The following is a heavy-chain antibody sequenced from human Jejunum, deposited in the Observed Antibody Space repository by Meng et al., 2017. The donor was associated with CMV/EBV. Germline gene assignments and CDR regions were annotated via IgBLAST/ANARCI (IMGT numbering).Heavy chain of an antibody. V-gene: IGHV3-73*01. CDR1: TFSGSS. J-gene: IGHJ4*02. Sequence: TFSGSSVHWVRQASGKGLEWVGRIRGNAHSYATAYAASVKGRFTISRDDSKNTAYLQMNSLKTEDTAVYYCTRADSSNYGSLFDYWGQGTLVTVSS. D-gene: IGHD4-11*01. CDR3: TRADSSNYGSLFDY. CDR2: IRGNAHSYAT.